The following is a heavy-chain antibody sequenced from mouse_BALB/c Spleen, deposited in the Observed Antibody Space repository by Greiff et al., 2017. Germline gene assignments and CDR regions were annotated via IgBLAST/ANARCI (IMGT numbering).Heavy chain of an antibody. CDR2: ISNGGGST. J-gene: IGHJ2*01. CDR3: ARHRYDGGLDY. V-gene: IGHV5-12-2*01. Sequence: EVQLQESGGGLVQPGGSLKLSCAASGFTFSSYTMSWVRQTPEKRLEWVAYISNGGGSTYYPDTVKGRFTISRDNAKNTLYLQMSSLKSEDTAMYYCARHRYDGGLDYWGQGTTLTVSS. D-gene: IGHD2-12*01. CDR1: GFTFSSYT.